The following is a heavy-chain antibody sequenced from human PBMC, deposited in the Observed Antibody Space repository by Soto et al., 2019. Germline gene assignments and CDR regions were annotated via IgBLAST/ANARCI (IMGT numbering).Heavy chain of an antibody. CDR2: IFNRDSDT. Sequence: PGGALKISFEGSGYGVRNYWVGWVRPKSRKGLGWLGKIFNRDSDTKYNPSLQGQVSISADNSVATAYLHLSSLKPSDSAIYYCARHLYTNANGNLFVDFWGQGTPVTVSS. D-gene: IGHD2-8*01. CDR1: GYGVRNYW. V-gene: IGHV5-51*01. CDR3: ARHLYTNANGNLFVDF. J-gene: IGHJ4*02.